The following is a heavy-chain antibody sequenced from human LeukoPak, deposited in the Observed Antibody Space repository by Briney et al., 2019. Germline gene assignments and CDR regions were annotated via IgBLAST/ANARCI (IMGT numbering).Heavy chain of an antibody. V-gene: IGHV3-48*01. D-gene: IGHD3-3*01. CDR2: ITGSSDSI. Sequence: GGSLRLSCTASGFTFGDYAMNWLRQAPGKGLEWVSYITGSSDSILYADSVKGRFTISRDNAKNSVFLQMNSLRAEDTALYYCAKVPHTNYDNFFDYWGQGTLVTVSS. J-gene: IGHJ4*02. CDR1: GFTFGDYA. CDR3: AKVPHTNYDNFFDY.